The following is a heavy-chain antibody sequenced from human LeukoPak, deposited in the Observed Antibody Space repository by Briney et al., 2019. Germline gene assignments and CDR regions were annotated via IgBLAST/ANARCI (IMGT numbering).Heavy chain of an antibody. CDR2: ISSSGSTI. CDR3: ARERAMVIRYFDY. J-gene: IGHJ4*02. CDR1: GFIFSNYN. Sequence: GGSLRLSCAASGFIFSNYNMNWVRQAPGKGLEWVSCISSSGSTIYYADSVKGRFTISRDNAKNSLYLQMNSLRAEDTAVYYCARERAMVIRYFDYWGQGTLVTVSS. D-gene: IGHD5-18*01. V-gene: IGHV3-48*04.